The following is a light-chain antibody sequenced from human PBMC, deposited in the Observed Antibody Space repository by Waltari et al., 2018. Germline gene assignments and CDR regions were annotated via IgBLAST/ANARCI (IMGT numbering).Light chain of an antibody. Sequence: QSVLTQPPSASGTPGQRVTISRSGSSSNIGSNYVYWSQPLPGTAPKPLSCRNNQRPSWVPDRFSGSKSGTSASLAISGLRSEDEADYYCAAWDDSLSGFYVFGTGTKVTVL. CDR3: AAWDDSLSGFYV. J-gene: IGLJ1*01. V-gene: IGLV1-47*01. CDR2: RNN. CDR1: SSNIGSNY.